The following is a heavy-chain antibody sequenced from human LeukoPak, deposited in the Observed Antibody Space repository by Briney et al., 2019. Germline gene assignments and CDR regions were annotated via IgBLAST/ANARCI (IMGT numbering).Heavy chain of an antibody. J-gene: IGHJ4*02. D-gene: IGHD6-13*01. CDR2: ISGSGGST. CDR1: GFTFSGYA. V-gene: IGHV3-23*01. Sequence: GGSLRLSCAASGFTFSGYAMSWVRQAPGKGLECVSAISGSGGSTSYADSVKGRFTISRDNSKNTLYLQMNSLRAEDTAVYYCKSGGAAPGAFDYWGQGALVTVSS. CDR3: KSGGAAPGAFDY.